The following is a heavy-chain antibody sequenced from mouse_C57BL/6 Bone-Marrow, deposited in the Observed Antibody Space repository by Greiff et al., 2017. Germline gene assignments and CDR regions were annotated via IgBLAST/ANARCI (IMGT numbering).Heavy chain of an antibody. V-gene: IGHV1-42*01. Sequence: EVKLMESGPELVKPGASVKISCKASGYSFTGYYMNWVKQSPEKSLEWIGEINPSTGGTTYNQKFKAKATLTVDKSSSTAYMQLKSLTSEDSAVYYCARCYSNLDYWGQGTTLTVSS. CDR2: INPSTGGT. J-gene: IGHJ2*01. CDR3: ARCYSNLDY. D-gene: IGHD2-5*01. CDR1: GYSFTGYY.